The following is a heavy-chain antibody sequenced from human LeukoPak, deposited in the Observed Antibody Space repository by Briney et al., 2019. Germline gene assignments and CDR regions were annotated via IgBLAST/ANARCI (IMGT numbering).Heavy chain of an antibody. CDR3: AREHLHDYGTFDH. CDR1: GFTFSSYA. CDR2: ISYDGSNK. D-gene: IGHD4-17*01. J-gene: IGHJ4*02. V-gene: IGHV3-30-3*01. Sequence: PGRSLRLSRAASGFTFSSYAMHWVRQAPGKGLEWVAVISYDGSNKYYADSVKGRFTISRDNSKNTLYLQMNSLRAEDTAVYYCAREHLHDYGTFDHWGQGTLVTVSS.